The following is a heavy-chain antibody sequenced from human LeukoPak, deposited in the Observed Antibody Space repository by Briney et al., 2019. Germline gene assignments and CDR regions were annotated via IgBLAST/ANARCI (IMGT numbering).Heavy chain of an antibody. CDR1: GVTVSSNY. J-gene: IGHJ3*02. D-gene: IGHD3-16*01. V-gene: IGHV3-53*01. Sequence: GSLRLSCAASGVTVSSNYMSWVRQAPGTGLGWVSVTYSGGSTYYADCVKGRFTISRDNSKNTVYLQMNSLRAEDTALYYCVTKLYVGHTHAFDIWGQGTMVTVSP. CDR3: VTKLYVGHTHAFDI. CDR2: TYSGGST.